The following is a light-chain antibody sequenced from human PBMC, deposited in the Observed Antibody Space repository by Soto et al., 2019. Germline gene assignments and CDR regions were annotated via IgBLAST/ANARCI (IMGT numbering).Light chain of an antibody. CDR2: AAS. Sequence: DIQMTQSPSSLSASVGDRVTITCRASQGISTYLVWYQQKPGTVPKLLIFAASTLQSGVPSRFSGSGSRTDFTLTISSLQPEDVATYYCQSYNGAPWTFGQGTKVEI. CDR3: QSYNGAPWT. J-gene: IGKJ1*01. CDR1: QGISTY. V-gene: IGKV1-27*01.